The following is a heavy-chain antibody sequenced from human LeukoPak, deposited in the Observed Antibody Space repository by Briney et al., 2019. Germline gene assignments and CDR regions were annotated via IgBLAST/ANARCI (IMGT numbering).Heavy chain of an antibody. CDR2: IYYSGTT. V-gene: IGHV4-39*01. Sequence: SETLSLTCTVSGGSISSSPYYWGWIRQPPGKGLEWIGSIYYSGTTHYNPSLESRVTISVDTSKNQFSLKLTSVTAADTAVYYCGRRSRSTWNYRRGDYWGQGTLVTVSS. J-gene: IGHJ4*02. CDR1: GGSISSSPYY. CDR3: GRRSRSTWNYRRGDY. D-gene: IGHD1-7*01.